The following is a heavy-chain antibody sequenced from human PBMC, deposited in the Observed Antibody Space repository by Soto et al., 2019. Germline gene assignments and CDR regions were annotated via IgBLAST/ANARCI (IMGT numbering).Heavy chain of an antibody. Sequence: EVQLVESGGGLVKPGGSLRLSCAASGFTFSNAWMNWVRQAPGKGLEWVGRIKSKTDGGTTDYAEPVKGRFTISRDDSKNTLYLQMNSLKTEDTAVYYCAIDNSDLLMDVWGQGTTVTVSS. J-gene: IGHJ6*02. CDR3: AIDNSDLLMDV. CDR1: GFTFSNAW. D-gene: IGHD1-20*01. CDR2: IKSKTDGGTT. V-gene: IGHV3-15*07.